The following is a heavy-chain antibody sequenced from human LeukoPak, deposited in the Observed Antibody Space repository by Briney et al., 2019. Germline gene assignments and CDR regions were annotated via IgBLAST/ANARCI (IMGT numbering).Heavy chain of an antibody. D-gene: IGHD2-2*01. CDR1: GYTFTDYC. CDR3: ARDCSSIKCSA. V-gene: IGHV1-2*06. J-gene: IGHJ5*02. CDR2: ISPNSGGT. Sequence: ASDKVSCKASGYTFTDYCIIWEQQAQGPWLQRRGRISPNSGGTTYAQKFQGRVTVARDTSINTAYMELNNLGSDDTAVYYCARDCSSIKCSAWGQGTLVTVSS.